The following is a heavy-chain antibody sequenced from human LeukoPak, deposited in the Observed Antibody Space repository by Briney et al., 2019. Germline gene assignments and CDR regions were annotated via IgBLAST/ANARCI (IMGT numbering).Heavy chain of an antibody. D-gene: IGHD3-22*01. CDR1: GFTFSNAW. J-gene: IGHJ4*02. V-gene: IGHV3-15*01. Sequence: KSGGSLRLSCAASGFTFSNAWMSWVRQAPGKGLEWVGRIKSKTDGGTTDYAAPVKGRFTISRDDSKNTLYLQMNSLKTEDTAVYYCTTPQYYYDSSGYSYYFDCWGQGTLVTVSS. CDR2: IKSKTDGGTT. CDR3: TTPQYYYDSSGYSYYFDC.